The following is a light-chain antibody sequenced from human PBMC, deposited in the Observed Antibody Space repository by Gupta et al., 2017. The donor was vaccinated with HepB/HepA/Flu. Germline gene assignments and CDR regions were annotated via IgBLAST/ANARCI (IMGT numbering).Light chain of an antibody. CDR2: DVN. J-gene: IGLJ1*01. CDR3: CSYGGSYTFV. CDR1: SSNVGKYNL. V-gene: IGLV2-23*02. Sequence: QSALTQPASVSGSPGQSVTITCTGTSSNVGKYNLVSWYRQYPGEAPKLIIYDVNKLSPGVSNRFAASKSGNTASLTISGRQAEDEADYYCCSYGGSYTFVFAPGTKVTVL.